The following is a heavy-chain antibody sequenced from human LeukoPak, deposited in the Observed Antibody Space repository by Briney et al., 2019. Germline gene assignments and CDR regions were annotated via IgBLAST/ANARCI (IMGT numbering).Heavy chain of an antibody. CDR1: GFTLSSYG. CDR2: IWYDGSNK. D-gene: IGHD2-8*01. CDR3: ARVRGGNAYYYYGIDV. Sequence: GRSLRLSCAASGFTLSSYGMHWVRQAPGKGLEWVAVIWYDGSNKYYADSVKGRFTISRDNSKNTLYLQMNSLTAEDTAVYYCARVRGGNAYYYYGIDVWGQGTTVTVSS. J-gene: IGHJ6*02. V-gene: IGHV3-33*01.